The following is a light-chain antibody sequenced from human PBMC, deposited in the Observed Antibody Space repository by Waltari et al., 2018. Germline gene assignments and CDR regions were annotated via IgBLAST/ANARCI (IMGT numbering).Light chain of an antibody. CDR1: QSIGRY. J-gene: IGKJ1*01. CDR3: QNHERLPAT. CDR2: GAS. Sequence: EVVLTQSPGTLSLSPGETATLSCRASQSIGRYLVWYQQKSGQAPRLFIYGASTRATGIPDRFSGSGSGTDFSLTISRLEAEDFAVYYCQNHERLPATFGQGTKVEIK. V-gene: IGKV3-20*01.